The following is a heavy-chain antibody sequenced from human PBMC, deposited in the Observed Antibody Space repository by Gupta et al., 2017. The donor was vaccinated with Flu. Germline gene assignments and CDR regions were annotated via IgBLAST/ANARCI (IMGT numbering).Heavy chain of an antibody. CDR1: GFTFNSYS. CDR3: ARDGSPWGSTDYNDAFDI. D-gene: IGHD7-27*01. Sequence: QVQLVESGGGVVKPGRSLRLSCAASGFTFNSYSVHWVRQSPGKGLEWVAVIWYDGSNKYYADSVKGRFTISRDNSKNMLFLQMNNLRAEDTAVYFCARDGSPWGSTDYNDAFDIWGQGTMVIVSS. CDR2: IWYDGSNK. J-gene: IGHJ3*02. V-gene: IGHV3-33*01.